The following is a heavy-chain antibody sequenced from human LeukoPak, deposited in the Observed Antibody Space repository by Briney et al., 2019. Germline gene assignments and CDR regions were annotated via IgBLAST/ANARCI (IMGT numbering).Heavy chain of an antibody. CDR2: INPSGGST. V-gene: IGHV1-46*01. J-gene: IGHJ6*03. CDR3: ARDENTRNDRSYYMDV. CDR1: GYTFTSYY. Sequence: ASVKVSCKASGYTFTSYYMHWVRQAPGQGLEWMGIINPSGGSTSYAQKFQGRVTMTRDMSTSTVYMELSSLRSEDTAVYYCARDENTRNDRSYYMDVWGKGTTVTVSS. D-gene: IGHD3-22*01.